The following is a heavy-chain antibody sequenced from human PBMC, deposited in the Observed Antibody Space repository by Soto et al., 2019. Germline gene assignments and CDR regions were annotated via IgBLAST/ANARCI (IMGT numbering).Heavy chain of an antibody. Sequence: EVQLVESGGGLVQPGGSLRLSCAASGVTVSSNYMSWVRQAPGKGLEWVSVIYSGGSTYYADSVKGRFTISRDNSKNPRYLQRNSLRAEDTAVYYCARHGYNYGGGYFDDWGQGTLVTVSS. CDR3: ARHGYNYGGGYFDD. J-gene: IGHJ4*02. CDR2: IYSGGST. V-gene: IGHV3-66*04. D-gene: IGHD5-18*01. CDR1: GVTVSSNY.